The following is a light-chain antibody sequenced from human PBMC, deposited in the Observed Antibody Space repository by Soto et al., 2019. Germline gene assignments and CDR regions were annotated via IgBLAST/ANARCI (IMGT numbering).Light chain of an antibody. CDR1: QSLGRY. J-gene: IGKJ5*01. CDR2: GAS. CDR3: QQYTSSLNT. Sequence: PVESATLSCRASQSLGRYLAWYQQKPGQAPRLLIYGASVGATGVPDRFSGSGSGTDFTLTISRLEPEDFAVYYCQQYTSSLNTFGQGTRLEI. V-gene: IGKV3-20*01.